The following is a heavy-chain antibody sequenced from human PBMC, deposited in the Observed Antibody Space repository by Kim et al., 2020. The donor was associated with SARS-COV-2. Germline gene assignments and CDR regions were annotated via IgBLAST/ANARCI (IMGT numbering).Heavy chain of an antibody. Sequence: AQKFQGRVTMTRDTSISTAYMELSRLRSDDTAVYYCACGYSYGLSNWFDPWGQGTLVTVSS. J-gene: IGHJ5*02. V-gene: IGHV1-2*02. CDR3: ACGYSYGLSNWFDP. D-gene: IGHD5-18*01.